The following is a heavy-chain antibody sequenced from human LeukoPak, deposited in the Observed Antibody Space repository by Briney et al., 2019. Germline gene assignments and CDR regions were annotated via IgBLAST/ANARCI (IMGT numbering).Heavy chain of an antibody. V-gene: IGHV3-48*03. CDR3: ARDSPPLTRYYYYGMDV. D-gene: IGHD3-3*01. J-gene: IGHJ6*04. Sequence: GSLRLSCAASGFTFSSYEMNWVRQAPGKGLEWVSHISSSGSAIYYADSVKGRFTISRDNAKNSLYLQMNSLRAEDTAVYYCARDSPPLTRYYYYGMDVWGKGTTVTVSS. CDR1: GFTFSSYE. CDR2: ISSSGSAI.